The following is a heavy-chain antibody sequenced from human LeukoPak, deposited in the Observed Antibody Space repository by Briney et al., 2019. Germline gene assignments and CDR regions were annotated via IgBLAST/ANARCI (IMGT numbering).Heavy chain of an antibody. CDR2: ISGSGGST. CDR3: AKLPIVVVVAATLDY. J-gene: IGHJ4*02. Sequence: GGSLRLSCAASGFTFSSYAMSWVRQAPGKGLEWVSAISGSGGSTYYADSVKGRFTISRDNSKNTLYLQMNSLRAEDTAVYYCAKLPIVVVVAATLDYWGQGTQVTVSS. CDR1: GFTFSSYA. V-gene: IGHV3-23*01. D-gene: IGHD2-15*01.